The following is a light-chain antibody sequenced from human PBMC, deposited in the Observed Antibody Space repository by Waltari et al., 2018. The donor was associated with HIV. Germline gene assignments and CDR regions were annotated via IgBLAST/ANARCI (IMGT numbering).Light chain of an antibody. CDR2: AAS. CDR1: HYVINY. Sequence: DIQMTQSPSSLSASVGDRVPISCHASHYVINYVNWFQKKPGKAPQLLIYAASALQTGVPSRFSGSSSGSNYTLTISSLQPEDFATYYCQQTYTTPLTFGPGTKVDVK. CDR3: QQTYTTPLT. V-gene: IGKV1-39*01. J-gene: IGKJ3*01.